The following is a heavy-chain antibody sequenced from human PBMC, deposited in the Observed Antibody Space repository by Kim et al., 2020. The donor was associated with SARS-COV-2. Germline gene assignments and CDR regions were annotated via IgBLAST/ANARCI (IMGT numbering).Heavy chain of an antibody. CDR3: ATAYAYYYYGMDV. J-gene: IGHJ6*02. V-gene: IGHV1-24*01. D-gene: IGHD3-16*01. Sequence: YAQKFQGRVTMTEDTSTDTAYMELSSLRSEDMAVYYCATAYAYYYYGMDVWGQGTTVTVSS.